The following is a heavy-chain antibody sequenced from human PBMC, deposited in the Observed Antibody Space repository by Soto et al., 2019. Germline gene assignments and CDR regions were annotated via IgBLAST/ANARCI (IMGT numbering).Heavy chain of an antibody. V-gene: IGHV4-59*08. J-gene: IGHJ4*02. D-gene: IGHD3-16*02. Sequence: KASETLSLTCTVSGGSTSSYYWSWIRQPPGKGLEWIGYIYYSGSTNYNPSLKSRVTISVDTSKNQFSLKLSSVTAADTAVYYCARQHDYIWGSYRMYYFDYWGQGTLVTVS. CDR1: GGSTSSYY. CDR2: IYYSGST. CDR3: ARQHDYIWGSYRMYYFDY.